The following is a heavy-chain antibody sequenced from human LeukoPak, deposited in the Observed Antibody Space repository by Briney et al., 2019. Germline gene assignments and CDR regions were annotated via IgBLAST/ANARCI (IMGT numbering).Heavy chain of an antibody. CDR1: GFTVSSNY. CDR3: ASIGSSDHDAFDI. V-gene: IGHV3-53*01. D-gene: IGHD2-2*01. J-gene: IGHJ3*02. CDR2: IYSGGST. Sequence: PGGSLRLSCAASGFTVSSNYMSWVRQAPGKGLEWVSVIYSGGSTYYADSVKGRFTISRDNSKNTLYLQMNSLRAEDTAVYYCASIGSSDHDAFDIWGQGTMVTVSS.